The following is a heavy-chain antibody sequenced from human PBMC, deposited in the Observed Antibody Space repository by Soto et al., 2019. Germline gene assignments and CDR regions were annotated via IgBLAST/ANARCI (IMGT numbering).Heavy chain of an antibody. CDR1: GGTFSTYT. CDR3: ARDSGTVGYDDS. V-gene: IGHV1-69*08. CDR2: IIPLLDVT. Sequence: QVQLVQSGAEVKKPGSSVKVSCKASGGTFSTYTINWVRQAPGQGLEGMGRIIPLLDVTNNAQRFQGRVTTTANKSTSTVYMELTSLTSQDSAVYYCARDSGTVGYDDSWGQGTLVTVSS. J-gene: IGHJ4*02. D-gene: IGHD3-10*01.